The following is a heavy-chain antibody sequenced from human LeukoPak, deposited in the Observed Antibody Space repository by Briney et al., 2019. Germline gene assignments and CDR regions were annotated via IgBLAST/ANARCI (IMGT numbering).Heavy chain of an antibody. CDR3: AKVNSGSGSYSDY. CDR1: GFTFSSYA. J-gene: IGHJ4*02. V-gene: IGHV3-23*01. Sequence: PGGSLRLSCAASGFTFSSYAMSWVRQAPGKGLEWVSAISGSGGSTYYADSGKGRFTISRDNSKNTLYLQMNSLTAEATAVHYCAKVNSGSGSYSDYWGQGPLVTVSS. CDR2: ISGSGGST. D-gene: IGHD3-10*01.